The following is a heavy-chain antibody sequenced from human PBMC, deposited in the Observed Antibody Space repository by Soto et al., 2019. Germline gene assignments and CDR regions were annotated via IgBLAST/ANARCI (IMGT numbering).Heavy chain of an antibody. CDR1: GYTFTGYY. CDR2: INPNSGGT. Sequence: ASVKVSCRASGYTFTGYYMHRVRQAPGQGLEWMGWINPNSGGTNYAQKFQGRVTMTRDTSISTAYMELSRLGSDDTAVYYCARYTYYYDSSGYYYVGHFDYWGQGTLVTVSS. CDR3: ARYTYYYDSSGYYYVGHFDY. J-gene: IGHJ4*02. D-gene: IGHD3-22*01. V-gene: IGHV1-2*02.